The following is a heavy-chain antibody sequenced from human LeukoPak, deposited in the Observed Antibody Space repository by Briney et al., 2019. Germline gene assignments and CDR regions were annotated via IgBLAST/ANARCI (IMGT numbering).Heavy chain of an antibody. CDR1: GFTFSSYW. J-gene: IGHJ4*02. D-gene: IGHD6-13*01. Sequence: GGSLRLSCAASGFTFSSYWMSWVRQAPGKGLEWVANIKQDGSEKYYVDSVKGRFTISRDNAKNSLYLQMSSLRAEDTAVYYCARAIAAAGTPIDYWGQGTLVTVSS. V-gene: IGHV3-7*03. CDR2: IKQDGSEK. CDR3: ARAIAAAGTPIDY.